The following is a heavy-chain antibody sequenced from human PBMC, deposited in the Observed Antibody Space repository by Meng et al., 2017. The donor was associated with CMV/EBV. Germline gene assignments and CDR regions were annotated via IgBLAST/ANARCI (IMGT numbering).Heavy chain of an antibody. CDR3: ASRHSSSSGNFDY. V-gene: IGHV1-69*05. J-gene: IGHJ4*02. Sequence: SLKVSCKASGGTFSSYAISWVRQAPGQGLEWMGGIIPIFGAANYAQKFQGRVTITTDESTSTAYMELSSLRSEDTAVYYCASRHSSSSGNFDYWGQGTLVTVSS. CDR2: IIPIFGAA. CDR1: GGTFSSYA. D-gene: IGHD6-6*01.